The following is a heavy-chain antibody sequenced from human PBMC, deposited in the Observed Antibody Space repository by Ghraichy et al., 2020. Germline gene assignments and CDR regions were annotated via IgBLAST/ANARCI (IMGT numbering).Heavy chain of an antibody. Sequence: SVKVSCKASGYTFTSYDINWVRQATGQGLEWMGWMNPNSGNTGYAQKFQGRVTMTRNTSISTAYMELSSLRSEDTAVYYCAVLIAARFPSNYYGMDVWGQGTTVTVSS. D-gene: IGHD6-6*01. CDR1: GYTFTSYD. CDR2: MNPNSGNT. V-gene: IGHV1-8*01. J-gene: IGHJ6*02. CDR3: AVLIAARFPSNYYGMDV.